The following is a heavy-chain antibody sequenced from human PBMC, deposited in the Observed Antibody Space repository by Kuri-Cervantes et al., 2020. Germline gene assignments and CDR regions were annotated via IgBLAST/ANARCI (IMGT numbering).Heavy chain of an antibody. V-gene: IGHV3-23*01. CDR2: ISGSGGST. CDR3: AKDHASGSYPT. Sequence: LSLTCAASGFTFSSYAMSWVRQAPGKGLEWVSAISGSGGSTYYADSVKGRFTISRDNSKNTLYLQMNSLRAEDTAVYYCAKDHASGSYPTWGQGTLVTVSS. D-gene: IGHD1-26*01. CDR1: GFTFSSYA. J-gene: IGHJ5*02.